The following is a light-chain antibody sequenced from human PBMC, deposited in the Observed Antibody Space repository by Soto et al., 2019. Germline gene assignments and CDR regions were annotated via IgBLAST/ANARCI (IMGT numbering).Light chain of an antibody. J-gene: IGKJ1*01. CDR2: DAS. CDR3: QQYNSYWT. CDR1: QSISSW. V-gene: IGKV1-5*01. Sequence: DIQMTQSPSTLSASVGDRVTITCRASQSISSWLAWYQQKPGKAPKLLIYDASTLKGGVPSRFSGSGSGTECTLTISSLEAYDFATYYCQQYNSYWTFGQGTEVEIK.